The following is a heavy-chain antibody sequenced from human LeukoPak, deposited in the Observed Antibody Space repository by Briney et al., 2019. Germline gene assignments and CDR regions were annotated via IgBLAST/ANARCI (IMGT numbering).Heavy chain of an antibody. J-gene: IGHJ5*02. V-gene: IGHV3-30*02. Sequence: GGSLRLSCAASGFTFSSYGMHWVRQAPGKGLEWVAFIRCDGSNKYYADSVKGRFTISRDNSKNTPYLQMNSLRAEDTAVYYCAKIPLRYFDWREFDPWGQGTLVTVSS. D-gene: IGHD3-9*01. CDR3: AKIPLRYFDWREFDP. CDR1: GFTFSSYG. CDR2: IRCDGSNK.